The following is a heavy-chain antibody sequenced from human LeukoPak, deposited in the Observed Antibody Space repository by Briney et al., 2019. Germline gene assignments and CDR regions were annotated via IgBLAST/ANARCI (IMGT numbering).Heavy chain of an antibody. D-gene: IGHD2-2*01. J-gene: IGHJ4*02. V-gene: IGHV3-74*01. CDR2: INGDGSNV. Sequence: GGSLRLSCSASGSVFSDYYMHWVRQAPGKGLVWVSHINGDGSNVNYADSVKGRFTISRDNAKNTLYLQMSSLRVEDTALYYCGRGKSPAAVDDWGQGTLVTVPS. CDR3: GRGKSPAAVDD. CDR1: GSVFSDYY.